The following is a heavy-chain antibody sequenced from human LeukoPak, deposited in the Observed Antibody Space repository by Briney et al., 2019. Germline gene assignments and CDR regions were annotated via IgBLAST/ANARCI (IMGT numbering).Heavy chain of an antibody. CDR1: GGSISSSSYY. D-gene: IGHD1-1*01. Sequence: SETLSLTCTVSGGSISSSSYYWGWIRQPPGKGLEWIGSIYYSGSTYYNPSLKSRVTITVDTSKNQLSLKLSSVTAADTAVYYCARQGLMKSRTLLNWFDPWGQGTLVTVSS. J-gene: IGHJ5*02. V-gene: IGHV4-39*01. CDR3: ARQGLMKSRTLLNWFDP. CDR2: IYYSGST.